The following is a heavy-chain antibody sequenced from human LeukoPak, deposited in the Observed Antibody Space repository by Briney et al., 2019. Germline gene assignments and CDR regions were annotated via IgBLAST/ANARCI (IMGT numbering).Heavy chain of an antibody. CDR2: IYYSGNT. CDR3: ARRSSSWYSKIDS. J-gene: IGHJ4*02. Sequence: SETLSLTCAVSSDSVSSSNYYWGWIRQPPGKGLEWIGNIYYSGNTYYNPSLMSRVTISVDTSKNQFSLKLSSVTAADTAVYYCARRSSSWYSKIDSWGQGTLVTVSS. V-gene: IGHV4-39*01. D-gene: IGHD6-13*01. CDR1: SDSVSSSNYY.